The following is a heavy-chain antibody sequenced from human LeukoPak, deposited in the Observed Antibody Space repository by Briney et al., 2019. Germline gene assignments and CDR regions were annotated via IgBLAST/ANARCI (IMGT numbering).Heavy chain of an antibody. V-gene: IGHV1-2*02. D-gene: IGHD6-19*01. J-gene: IGHJ4*02. CDR1: GYTFTGYY. Sequence: ASVKVSCKASGYTFTGYYMHWVRQAPGQGLEWMGWINPNSGGTNYAQKFQGRVAMTRDTSISTAYMELSRLRSDDTAVYYCARDRTRTGYSSGWYHDYWGQGTLVTVSS. CDR3: ARDRTRTGYSSGWYHDY. CDR2: INPNSGGT.